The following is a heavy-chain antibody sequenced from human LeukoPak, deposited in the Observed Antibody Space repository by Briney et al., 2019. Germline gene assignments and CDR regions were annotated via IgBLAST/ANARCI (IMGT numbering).Heavy chain of an antibody. Sequence: GGSLRLSCAASGFTVSSNYMSWVRQAPGKGLEWVSYTSSSSSTIYYADSVKSRFTISRDNAKNSLYLQMNSLRAEDTAVYYCARLRYYGMDVWGQGTTVTVSS. V-gene: IGHV3-48*04. J-gene: IGHJ6*02. CDR2: TSSSSSTI. CDR1: GFTVSSNY. CDR3: ARLRYYGMDV.